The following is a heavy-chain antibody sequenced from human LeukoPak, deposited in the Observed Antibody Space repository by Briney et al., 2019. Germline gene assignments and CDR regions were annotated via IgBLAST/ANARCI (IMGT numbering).Heavy chain of an antibody. J-gene: IGHJ4*02. D-gene: IGHD6-19*01. V-gene: IGHV3-48*04. CDR2: ISSSGSTI. CDR3: ARGPVAGKKYYFDY. CDR1: GFTFSSYS. Sequence: GGSLRLSCAASGFTFSSYSMNWVRQAPGKGLEWVSYISSSGSTIYYADSVKGRFTISRDNAKNSLYLQMNSLRAEDTAVYYCARGPVAGKKYYFDYWGQGTLVTVSS.